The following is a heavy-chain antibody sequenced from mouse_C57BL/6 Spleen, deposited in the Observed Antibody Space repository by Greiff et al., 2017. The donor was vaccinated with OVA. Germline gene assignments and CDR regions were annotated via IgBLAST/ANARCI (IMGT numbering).Heavy chain of an antibody. CDR3: AINYGYDGGDMDY. J-gene: IGHJ4*01. CDR1: GYTFTSYW. Sequence: QVHVKQPGAELVKPGASVKVSCKASGYTFTSYWMHWVKQRPGQGLEWIGRIHPSDSDTNYNQKFKGKATLTVDKSSSTAYMQLSSLTSEDSAVYYCAINYGYDGGDMDYWGQGTSVTVSS. D-gene: IGHD2-2*01. CDR2: IHPSDSDT. V-gene: IGHV1-74*01.